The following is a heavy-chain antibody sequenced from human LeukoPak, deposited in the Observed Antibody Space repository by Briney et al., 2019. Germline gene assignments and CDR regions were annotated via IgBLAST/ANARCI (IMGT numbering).Heavy chain of an antibody. Sequence: RASETLSLTCTVSGGSISSGDYYWSWIRQPPGKGLEWIGYIYYSGSTYYNPSLKSRVTISVDTSKNQFSLKLSSVTAADTAVYYCAGAHIESSGYYYEDAFDIWGQGTMVTVSS. J-gene: IGHJ3*02. CDR3: AGAHIESSGYYYEDAFDI. V-gene: IGHV4-30-4*01. D-gene: IGHD3-22*01. CDR2: IYYSGST. CDR1: GGSISSGDYY.